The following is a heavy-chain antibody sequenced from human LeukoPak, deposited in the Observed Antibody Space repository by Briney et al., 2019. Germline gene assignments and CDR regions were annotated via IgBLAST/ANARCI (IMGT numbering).Heavy chain of an antibody. CDR3: ATSIVAGTFFDY. D-gene: IGHD6-19*01. J-gene: IGHJ4*02. CDR1: GFTFSSYG. V-gene: IGHV3-33*01. Sequence: GGSLRLSCAVSGFTFSSYGMHWVRQAPGKGLEWVAVIWYDGSNKNYADPVKGRFTISRDNFKNTLYLQMNSLRAEDTAVYYCATSIVAGTFFDYWGQGTLVTVSS. CDR2: IWYDGSNK.